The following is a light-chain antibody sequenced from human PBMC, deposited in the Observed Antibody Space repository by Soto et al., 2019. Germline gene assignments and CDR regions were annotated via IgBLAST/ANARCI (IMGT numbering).Light chain of an antibody. V-gene: IGLV2-23*01. J-gene: IGLJ1*01. Sequence: QSALTQPASVSDSPGQSITISCTGTSSDVGGYDLVSWYQQHPGKAPKLMIYEGSKRPSGVSNRFSGSKSGNTTSLTISGVQAEDEADYYCCSYAGSFYVFGTGTKVTVL. CDR3: CSYAGSFYV. CDR2: EGS. CDR1: SSDVGGYDL.